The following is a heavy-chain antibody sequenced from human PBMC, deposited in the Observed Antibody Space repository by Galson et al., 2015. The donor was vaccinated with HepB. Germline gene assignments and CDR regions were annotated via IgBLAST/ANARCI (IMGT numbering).Heavy chain of an antibody. J-gene: IGHJ4*02. V-gene: IGHV3-7*01. D-gene: IGHD1-26*01. Sequence: SLRFSCAASGFTFRNFWMSWVRQTPGKGLELVANIKQDGSEKYYVNSVKGRFTISRDNPKNSLYMQMNSLRAEDTGVYYCARGATTPDYWGQGTPVTVSS. CDR3: ARGATTPDY. CDR2: IKQDGSEK. CDR1: GFTFRNFW.